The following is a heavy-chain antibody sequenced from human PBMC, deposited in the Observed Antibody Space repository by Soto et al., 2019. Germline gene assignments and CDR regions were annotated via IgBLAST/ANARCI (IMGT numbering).Heavy chain of an antibody. V-gene: IGHV3-23*01. CDR2: ISGSGGRS. J-gene: IGHJ4*02. CDR3: AKAYFVWSSEQPYYFDY. D-gene: IGHD3-16*01. CDR1: GFTFSNYA. Sequence: EVQLLDSGGGLVQPGGSLRLSCAASGFTFSNYAMSWVRQGPGKGLEWVSGISGSGGRSYYADSVKGRFTISRDTSKRTLYLQMNSLRAEDTAVYYCAKAYFVWSSEQPYYFDYWGQGTLVTVSS.